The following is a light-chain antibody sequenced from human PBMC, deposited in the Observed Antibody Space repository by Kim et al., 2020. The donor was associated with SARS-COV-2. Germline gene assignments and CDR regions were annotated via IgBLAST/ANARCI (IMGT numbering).Light chain of an antibody. J-gene: IGKJ1*01. CDR1: QSVNNNY. V-gene: IGKV3-20*01. CDR2: CAS. Sequence: EVVLTQSPGTLSLSPGERATLSCRASQSVNNNYLAWYQQKPGQAPRLLIYCASTRATSTPDRFSGSGSGTDFTLTISRLETEDYAVYYCQKYGRSPRTFGQGTKVDIK. CDR3: QKYGRSPRT.